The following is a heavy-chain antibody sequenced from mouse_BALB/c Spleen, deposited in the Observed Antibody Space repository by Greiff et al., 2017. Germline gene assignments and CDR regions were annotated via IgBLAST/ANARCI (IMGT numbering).Heavy chain of an antibody. V-gene: IGHV5-12-2*01. CDR3: ARQGYAMSTEWFAY. CDR1: GFTFSSYT. D-gene: IGHD2-4*01. J-gene: IGHJ3*01. Sequence: EVQVVESGGGLVQPGGSLKLSCAASGFTFSSYTMSWVRQTPEKRLEWVAYISNGGGSTYYPDTVKGRFTISRDNAKNTLYLQMSSLKSEDTAMYYCARQGYAMSTEWFAYWGQGTLVTVSA. CDR2: ISNGGGST.